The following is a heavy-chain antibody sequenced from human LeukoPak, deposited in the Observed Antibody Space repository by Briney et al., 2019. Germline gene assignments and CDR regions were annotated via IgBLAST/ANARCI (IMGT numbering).Heavy chain of an antibody. CDR1: GGSISSYY. CDR3: ARYDFNKYFDY. Sequence: SETLSLTCTVSGGSISSYYWSWIRQPPGKGLEWIGYIYYSGSTNYNPSLKSRVTISVDTSKNQFSLKLSSVTAADTAVYYCARYDFNKYFDYWGQGTLVAVSS. D-gene: IGHD3-3*01. V-gene: IGHV4-59*01. CDR2: IYYSGST. J-gene: IGHJ4*02.